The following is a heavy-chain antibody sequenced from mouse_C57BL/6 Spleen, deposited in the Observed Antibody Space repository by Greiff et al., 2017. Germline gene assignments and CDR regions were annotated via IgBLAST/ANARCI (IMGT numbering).Heavy chain of an antibody. D-gene: IGHD2-1*01. Sequence: VQLQQPGAELVKPGASVKMSCKASGYTFTSYWITWVKQRPGQGLEWIGDIYPGSGSTNYNEKFKSKATLTVDTSSSTAYMQLSSLTSEDSAVYYCAREEIYYGSWFAYWGQGTLVTVSA. J-gene: IGHJ3*01. V-gene: IGHV1-55*01. CDR3: AREEIYYGSWFAY. CDR2: IYPGSGST. CDR1: GYTFTSYW.